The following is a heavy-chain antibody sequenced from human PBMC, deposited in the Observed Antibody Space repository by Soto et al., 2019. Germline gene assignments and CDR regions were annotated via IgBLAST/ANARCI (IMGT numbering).Heavy chain of an antibody. D-gene: IGHD2-21*01. CDR1: GGSVNDYY. CDR2: IQPSGNT. Sequence: SETLSLTCTVYGGSVNDYYWSWVRQPAGKGPERIGRIQPSGNTNYSPSLMSRASISVDTSHNKVSLKLESVTAADTAVYYCVRGPYCGDKCYFASWGQGALVTVSS. CDR3: VRGPYCGDKCYFAS. V-gene: IGHV4-4*07. J-gene: IGHJ5*02.